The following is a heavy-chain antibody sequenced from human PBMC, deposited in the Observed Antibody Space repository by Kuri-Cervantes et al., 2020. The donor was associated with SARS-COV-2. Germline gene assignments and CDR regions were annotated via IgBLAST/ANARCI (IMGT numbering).Heavy chain of an antibody. J-gene: IGHJ4*02. D-gene: IGHD1-26*01. CDR3: ARPGSLMAWDH. Sequence: SETLSLTCTVSGGSISSSSYYWGWIRQPPGKGLEWIGSIYYSGSTYYNPSLKSRVTISVDTSKNQFSLKLSSVTAADTAVHYCARPGSLMAWDHWGQGTLVTVSS. CDR1: GGSISSSSYY. CDR2: IYYSGST. V-gene: IGHV4-39*01.